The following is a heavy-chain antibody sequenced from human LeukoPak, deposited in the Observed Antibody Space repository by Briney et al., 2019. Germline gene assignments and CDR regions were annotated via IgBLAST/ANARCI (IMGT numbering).Heavy chain of an antibody. D-gene: IGHD3-22*01. CDR2: IYYSGST. J-gene: IGHJ1*01. CDR3: ATSQTSYDSSGEYFQH. V-gene: IGHV4-59*05. CDR1: GGSISSYY. Sequence: SSETLSLTCTVSGGSISSYYWSWIRQPPGKGLEWIGSIYYSGSTYYNPSLKSRVTISVDTSKNQFSLKLSSVTAADTAVYYCATSQTSYDSSGEYFQHWGQGTLVTGSS.